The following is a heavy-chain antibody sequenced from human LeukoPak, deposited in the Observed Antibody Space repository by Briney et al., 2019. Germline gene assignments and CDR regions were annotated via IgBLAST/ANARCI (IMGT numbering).Heavy chain of an antibody. D-gene: IGHD6-13*01. V-gene: IGHV5-51*01. Sequence: GESLKISCKGSGYSFTSLWIGWVRQTPEEGLEWMGIIYPGDSQIKYSSSFQGQVTISVDKSISTAYLQWSSLKASDTAIYYCARHVASSTWSTFDYWGQGTSVTVSS. CDR3: ARHVASSTWSTFDY. J-gene: IGHJ4*02. CDR1: GYSFTSLW. CDR2: IYPGDSQI.